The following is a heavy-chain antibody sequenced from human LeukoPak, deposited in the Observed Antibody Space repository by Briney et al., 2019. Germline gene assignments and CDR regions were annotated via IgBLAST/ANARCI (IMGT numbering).Heavy chain of an antibody. D-gene: IGHD3-10*01. Sequence: TGGSLRLSCAASGLTVSINYMTWLRQAPEKGLKWVSVIYTDGRTYYADSVRGRSTISRDNSKNTVYLQMNTLTTEDTAVYYCARVDTGRGGGWVPFDYWGQGTPVTVSS. CDR2: IYTDGRT. CDR3: ARVDTGRGGGWVPFDY. CDR1: GLTVSINY. V-gene: IGHV3-66*02. J-gene: IGHJ4*02.